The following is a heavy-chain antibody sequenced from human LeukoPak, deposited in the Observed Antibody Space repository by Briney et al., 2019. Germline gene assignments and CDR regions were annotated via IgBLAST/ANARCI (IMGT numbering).Heavy chain of an antibody. V-gene: IGHV3-7*05. Sequence: HPGGSLRLSCAASGFTFSSYWMSWVRQAPGKGLEWVANIKQDGSEKYYVDSVKGRFTISRDNAKNSLYLQMNSLRAEDTAVYYCARAPDYDYVWGNYRLWGQGTMVTVSS. J-gene: IGHJ3*01. CDR2: IKQDGSEK. CDR1: GFTFSSYW. CDR3: ARAPDYDYVWGNYRL. D-gene: IGHD3-16*02.